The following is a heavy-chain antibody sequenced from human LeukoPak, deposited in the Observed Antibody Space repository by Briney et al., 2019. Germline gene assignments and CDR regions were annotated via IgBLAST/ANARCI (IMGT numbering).Heavy chain of an antibody. D-gene: IGHD3-10*01. CDR1: GGSFSGNY. CDR2: IDQSGTT. V-gene: IGHV4-34*01. Sequence: PSETLSLTCVVYGGSFSGNYWSWIRQPPGKGLEWIGEIDQSGTTNYNPSLKSRVTISINTSKKQFSLTLTSMTAADTAVYYCAIVPHYYFGYGYFDTWGQGTRVTVSS. J-gene: IGHJ4*02. CDR3: AIVPHYYFGYGYFDT.